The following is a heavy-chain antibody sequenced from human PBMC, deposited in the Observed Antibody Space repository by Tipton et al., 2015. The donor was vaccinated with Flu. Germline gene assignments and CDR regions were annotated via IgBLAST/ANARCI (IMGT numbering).Heavy chain of an antibody. D-gene: IGHD5-12*01. Sequence: LRLSCTVSGGFVSSYYWNWIRQPPGKGLEWIGYIYNNQYTKYNPSLKGRVTVSVDPSMSQFSLKVTSLTAADTAVYYFARGSGYTNAYLDSWGRGTLVTASS. J-gene: IGHJ4*02. CDR2: IYNNQYT. CDR1: GGFVSSYY. CDR3: ARGSGYTNAYLDS. V-gene: IGHV4-59*02.